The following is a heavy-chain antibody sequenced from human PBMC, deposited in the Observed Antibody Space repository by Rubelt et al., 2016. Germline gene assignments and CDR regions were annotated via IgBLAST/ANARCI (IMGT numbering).Heavy chain of an antibody. CDR3: ARLAVVPAATPFDY. Sequence: QVQLQQWGAGLLKPSETLSLTCAVYGGSFSGYYWSWIRQPPGKGLEWIGEINHRRSTNYNPSLKCRVTISVATSKNQFSLKLSSVTAADTAVYYCARLAVVPAATPFDYWGQGTLVTVSS. CDR2: INHRRST. CDR1: GGSFSGYY. V-gene: IGHV4-34*01. J-gene: IGHJ4*02. D-gene: IGHD2-2*01.